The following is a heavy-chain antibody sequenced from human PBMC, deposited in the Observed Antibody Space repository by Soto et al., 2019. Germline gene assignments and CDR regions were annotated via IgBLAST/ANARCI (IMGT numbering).Heavy chain of an antibody. J-gene: IGHJ4*02. CDR1: GFSFGSYA. CDR2: ISGSDGKT. V-gene: IGHV3-23*01. Sequence: GGSLRLSCAASGFSFGSYALSWVRQAPGKGLEWVSTISGSDGKTFYADSVKGRFSIPRDTSQSTLYLQMNGLKADDTAMYYCARWGYLDYWGQGTRVTVSS. CDR3: ARWGYLDY. D-gene: IGHD1-26*01.